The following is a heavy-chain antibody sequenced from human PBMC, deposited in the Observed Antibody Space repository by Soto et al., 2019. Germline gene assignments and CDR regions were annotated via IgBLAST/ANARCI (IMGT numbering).Heavy chain of an antibody. J-gene: IGHJ4*02. CDR2: IYYSGST. Sequence: SETLSLTCTVSGGSISSYYWSWIRQPPGKGLEWIGYIYYSGSTNYNPSLKSRVTISVETTKNQFSLKLSSVTAAETAVYYCARAGHSSGWYNAKFDYWGQGTLVTVSS. CDR3: ARAGHSSGWYNAKFDY. V-gene: IGHV4-59*01. CDR1: GGSISSYY. D-gene: IGHD6-19*01.